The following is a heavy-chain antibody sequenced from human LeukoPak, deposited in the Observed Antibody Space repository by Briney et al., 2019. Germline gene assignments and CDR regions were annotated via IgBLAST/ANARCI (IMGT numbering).Heavy chain of an antibody. D-gene: IGHD4-17*01. Sequence: SETLSLTCTVSGGSISSYYWSWIRQPPGKGLEWIGYIYYSGSTNYNPSLKSRVTISVDTPKNQFSLKLSSVTAADTAVYYCARDNDYGDWKAFDIWGQGTMVTVSS. J-gene: IGHJ3*02. CDR3: ARDNDYGDWKAFDI. V-gene: IGHV4-59*01. CDR2: IYYSGST. CDR1: GGSISSYY.